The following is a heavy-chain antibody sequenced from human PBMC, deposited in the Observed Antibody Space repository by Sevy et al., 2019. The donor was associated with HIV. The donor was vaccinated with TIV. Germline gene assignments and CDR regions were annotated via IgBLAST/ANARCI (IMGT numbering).Heavy chain of an antibody. V-gene: IGHV3-30*02. CDR1: GFTFRSYG. J-gene: IGHJ3*01. D-gene: IGHD3-10*01. Sequence: GGSLRLSCAASGFTFRSYGMYWVRQAPGMGLEWVAFIRYDGTTKYYADSVKGRFTISRDNSKNTLYLQMNSLRPEDTSVYYCAKGLGMVQGALLSEDLWGQRTMVTVSS. CDR3: AKGLGMVQGALLSEDL. CDR2: IRYDGTTK.